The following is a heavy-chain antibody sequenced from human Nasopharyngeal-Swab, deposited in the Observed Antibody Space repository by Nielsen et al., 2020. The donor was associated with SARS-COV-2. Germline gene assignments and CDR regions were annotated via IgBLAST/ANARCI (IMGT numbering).Heavy chain of an antibody. D-gene: IGHD3-16*01. CDR2: ISFGGVST. CDR1: GFTFRSHA. CDR3: AKVGGGVGY. J-gene: IGHJ4*02. V-gene: IGHV3-23*01. Sequence: GESLKISCAASGFTFRSHAMSWVRQAPGKGLGWVSGISFGGVSTYYADSVKGRFTISRDNSKNTLFLQMNSLRAEDTALYYCAKVGGGVGYWGQGTLVTVSS.